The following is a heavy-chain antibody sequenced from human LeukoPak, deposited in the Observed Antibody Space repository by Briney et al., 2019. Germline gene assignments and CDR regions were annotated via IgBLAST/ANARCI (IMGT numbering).Heavy chain of an antibody. V-gene: IGHV1-2*02. CDR1: GYTFTGYY. CDR2: INPNSGGT. Sequence: ASVKVSCKASGYTFTGYYMHWVREAPGQALEWMGWINPNSGGTNYAQKFQGRVTMTRDTSISTAYMELSRLRSDDTAVYYCARDNPTTYCSSTSCYYRYWGQGTLVTVSS. CDR3: ARDNPTTYCSSTSCYYRY. D-gene: IGHD2-2*01. J-gene: IGHJ4*02.